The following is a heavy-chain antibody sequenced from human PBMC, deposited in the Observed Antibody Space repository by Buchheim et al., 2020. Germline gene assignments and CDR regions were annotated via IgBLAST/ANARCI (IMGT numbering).Heavy chain of an antibody. CDR3: AKDYVWGSYRQGYFDY. D-gene: IGHD3-16*02. CDR1: GFTFSSYA. J-gene: IGHJ4*02. V-gene: IGHV3-23*01. CDR2: ISGSGGST. Sequence: EVQLLESGGGLVQPGGSLRLSCAASGFTFSSYAMSWVRQAPGKGLEWVSAISGSGGSTYYADSGKGRFTIPRDNSKTKLYLQMNSLRAEDTAVYYCAKDYVWGSYRQGYFDYWGQGTL.